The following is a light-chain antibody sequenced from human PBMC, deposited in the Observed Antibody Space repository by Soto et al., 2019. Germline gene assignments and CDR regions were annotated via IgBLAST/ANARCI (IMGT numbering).Light chain of an antibody. Sequence: DIQMTQSPSTLSASVGDRVTITCRASQSISSWLAWYQHKPGKAPKLLIYKASSLEGGVPSRFSGSGSGTELTLTISSLQADDFATYYCQQYNSYSRTFGLGTKVEIK. CDR2: KAS. V-gene: IGKV1-5*03. CDR3: QQYNSYSRT. J-gene: IGKJ1*01. CDR1: QSISSW.